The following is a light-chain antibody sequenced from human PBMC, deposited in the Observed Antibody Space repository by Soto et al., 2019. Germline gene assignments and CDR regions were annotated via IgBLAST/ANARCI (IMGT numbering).Light chain of an antibody. CDR1: HSVYSN. CDR3: QQYGSAPSVT. Sequence: IMMTQSPATLSVPPGERATLSCPASHSVYSNVAWFQQRPGQAPRLLIYRASTRATGTPARFSGSGSGTEFTLTISRLEPEDFAVYYCQQYGSAPSVTFGQGTRLEIK. V-gene: IGKV3-15*01. CDR2: RAS. J-gene: IGKJ5*01.